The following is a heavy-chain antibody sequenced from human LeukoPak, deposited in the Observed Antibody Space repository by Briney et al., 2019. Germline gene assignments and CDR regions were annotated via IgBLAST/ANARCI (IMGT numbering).Heavy chain of an antibody. Sequence: SETLSLTCAVYGGSFSGYYWSWIRQPPGKGLEWIGEINHSGSTNYNPSLKCRVTISVDTSKNQFSLKLSSVTAADTAVYYCATLRSRVFDYWGQGTLVTVSS. CDR2: INHSGST. CDR3: ATLRSRVFDY. V-gene: IGHV4-34*01. J-gene: IGHJ4*02. D-gene: IGHD4-17*01. CDR1: GGSFSGYY.